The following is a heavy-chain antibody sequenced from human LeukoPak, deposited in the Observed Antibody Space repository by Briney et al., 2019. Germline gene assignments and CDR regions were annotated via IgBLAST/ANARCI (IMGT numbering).Heavy chain of an antibody. D-gene: IGHD4-23*01. V-gene: IGHV3-21*01. CDR2: ISSSSSYI. CDR1: GFTFSSYS. J-gene: IGHJ4*02. CDR3: AGDPGGLDY. Sequence: PGGSLRLSCAASGFTFSSYSMSWVRQPPGKGLEWVSSISSSSSYIYYAAPVKGRFTISRDNAKNSLYLQMNSLRAEDTAVYYCAGDPGGLDYWGQGTLVTVSS.